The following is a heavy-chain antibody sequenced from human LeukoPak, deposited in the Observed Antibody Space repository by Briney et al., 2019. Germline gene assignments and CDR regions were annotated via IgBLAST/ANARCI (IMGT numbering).Heavy chain of an antibody. D-gene: IGHD2-2*01. CDR2: IYTSGST. CDR3: ASGRASCSSTSCPFKPYSSSAGELVN. V-gene: IGHV4-61*09. Sequence: SETLSLTCTVSGGSISSSSYYWSWIRQPAGKGLEWIGYIYTSGSTNYNPSLKSRVTISVDTSKNQFSLKLSSVTAADTAVYYCASGRASCSSTSCPFKPYSSSAGELVNWGQGTLVTVSS. CDR1: GGSISSSSYY. J-gene: IGHJ4*02.